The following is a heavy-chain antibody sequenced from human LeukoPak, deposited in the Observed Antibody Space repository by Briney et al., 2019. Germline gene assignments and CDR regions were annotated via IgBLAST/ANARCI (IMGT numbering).Heavy chain of an antibody. Sequence: ASETLSLTCAVYGGSFSGYYWSWIRQPPGKGLEWIGEINHSGSTAYNPSLKSRVTISVDTSKNQFSLKLTSVTAADTAVYYCARGYCSGGSCYRYYRTDYWGRGTLVTVSS. CDR1: GGSFSGYY. V-gene: IGHV4-34*01. D-gene: IGHD2-15*01. CDR3: ARGYCSGGSCYRYYRTDY. J-gene: IGHJ4*02. CDR2: INHSGST.